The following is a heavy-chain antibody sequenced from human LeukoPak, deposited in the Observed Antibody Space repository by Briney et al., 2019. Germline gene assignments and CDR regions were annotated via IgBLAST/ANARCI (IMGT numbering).Heavy chain of an antibody. CDR3: ARDFSGWGYFQH. Sequence: PGGSLRLPCAASGFTVNSNYMSWVRQAPGKGLEWVSVIYSGGSTYYADSVKGRFTISRDNSKNTLYLQMNSLRAEDTAVYYCARDFSGWGYFQHWGQGTLVTVSS. CDR1: GFTVNSNY. CDR2: IYSGGST. J-gene: IGHJ1*01. D-gene: IGHD6-19*01. V-gene: IGHV3-53*01.